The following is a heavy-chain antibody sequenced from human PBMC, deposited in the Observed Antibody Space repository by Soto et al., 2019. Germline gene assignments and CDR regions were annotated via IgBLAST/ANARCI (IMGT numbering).Heavy chain of an antibody. CDR3: ARDSITMVRGVIIADNLFDP. V-gene: IGHV4-30-4*01. Sequence: SETLSLTCTVSGGSISSGDYYWSWIRQPPGKGLEWIGYIYYSGSTYYNPSLKSRVTISVDTSKNQFSLKLSSVTAADTAVYYCARDSITMVRGVIIADNLFDPWGQGTLVTVSS. CDR2: IYYSGST. D-gene: IGHD3-10*01. CDR1: GGSISSGDYY. J-gene: IGHJ5*02.